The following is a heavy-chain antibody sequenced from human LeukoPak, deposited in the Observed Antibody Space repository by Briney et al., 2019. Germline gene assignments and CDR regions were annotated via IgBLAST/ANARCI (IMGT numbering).Heavy chain of an antibody. D-gene: IGHD6-13*01. J-gene: IGHJ5*02. V-gene: IGHV1-2*02. CDR2: INPNSGGT. CDR3: ARLYSSSWYGGNWFDP. CDR1: GYTFTGYY. Sequence: GASVKVSCKASGYTFTGYYMHWVRQAPGQGREWMGCINPNSGGTNYAQKFQGRVTMTRDTSISTAYMELSRVRSDDTAVYYCARLYSSSWYGGNWFDPWGQGTLVTVSS.